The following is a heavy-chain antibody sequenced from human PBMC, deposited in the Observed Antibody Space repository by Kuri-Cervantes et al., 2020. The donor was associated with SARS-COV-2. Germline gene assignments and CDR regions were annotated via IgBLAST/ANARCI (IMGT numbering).Heavy chain of an antibody. V-gene: IGHV1-18*04. CDR2: ISAYNGNT. J-gene: IGHJ4*02. Sequence: ASVKVSCKASGYTFTSYGISWVRQAPGQGLEWMGWISAYNGNTNYAQKLQGRVTMTTDTSTSTAYMELRSLRSDDTAVYYCARGYYDILTGYQPLLYWGQGTLVTVSS. CDR3: ARGYYDILTGYQPLLY. CDR1: GYTFTSYG. D-gene: IGHD3-9*01.